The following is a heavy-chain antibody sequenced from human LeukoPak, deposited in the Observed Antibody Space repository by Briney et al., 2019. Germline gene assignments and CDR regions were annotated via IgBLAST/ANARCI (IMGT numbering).Heavy chain of an antibody. J-gene: IGHJ6*03. CDR2: INHIGST. CDR1: GGSFSGYY. Sequence: MPSETLSLTCAVYGGSFSGYYWSWIRQPPGKGLEWIGEINHIGSTNYNPSLKSRVTISVDTSKNQFSLKLSSVTAADTAVYYCARGIAARHYYYYYMDVWGKGTTVTVSS. CDR3: ARGIAARHYYYYYMDV. D-gene: IGHD6-6*01. V-gene: IGHV4-34*01.